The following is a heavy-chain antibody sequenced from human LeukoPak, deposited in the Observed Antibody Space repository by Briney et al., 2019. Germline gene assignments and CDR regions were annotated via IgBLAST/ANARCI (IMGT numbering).Heavy chain of an antibody. CDR3: ARTFWGTYIDY. CDR1: GGSISSRSYY. CDR2: IYYSGST. J-gene: IGHJ4*02. V-gene: IGHV4-39*07. D-gene: IGHD3-16*01. Sequence: SETLSLTCTVSGGSISSRSYYWGWIRQPPGKGLEWIGSIYYSGSTNYNPSLKSRVTISADTSKNQFSLTLSSVTAADTAVYYCARTFWGTYIDYWGQGTLVTVSS.